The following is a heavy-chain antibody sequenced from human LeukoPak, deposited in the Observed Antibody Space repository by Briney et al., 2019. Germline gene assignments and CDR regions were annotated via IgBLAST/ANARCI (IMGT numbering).Heavy chain of an antibody. V-gene: IGHV3-30*18. CDR2: ISDDGSNK. J-gene: IGHJ4*02. D-gene: IGHD3-22*01. Sequence: GGSLRLACAASGSTFNNCGMHWVRQAPGKGLEWVAVISDDGSNKYYADSVKGRFTISRDNSKNTLYLQMSSLRAEDTAVYYCAKDFYYFDSSGYPIDYWGQGTLVTVSS. CDR3: AKDFYYFDSSGYPIDY. CDR1: GSTFNNCG.